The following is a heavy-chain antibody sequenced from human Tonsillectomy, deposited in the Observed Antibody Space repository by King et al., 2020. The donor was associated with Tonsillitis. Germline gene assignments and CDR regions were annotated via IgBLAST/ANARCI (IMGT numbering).Heavy chain of an antibody. J-gene: IGHJ2*01. CDR3: ARALVGGYNSGFRSWYFDL. V-gene: IGHV4-34*01. CDR2: INHSGST. D-gene: IGHD5-18*01. Sequence: VQLQQWGAGLLKPSETLSLTCAAYGGSFSGYYWSWVRQPPGKGLEWIGEINHSGSTNYNPSLKSRVTISVDTSKNQFSLELRSVTAAATAVYYCARALVGGYNSGFRSWYFDLWGRGTLVTVSS. CDR1: GGSFSGYY.